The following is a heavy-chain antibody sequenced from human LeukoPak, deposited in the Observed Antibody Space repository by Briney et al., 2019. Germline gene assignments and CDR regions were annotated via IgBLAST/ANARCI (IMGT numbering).Heavy chain of an antibody. CDR2: IYTSGST. V-gene: IGHV4-61*02. CDR3: ASGPKAYYDSSGKYNWFDP. D-gene: IGHD3-22*01. CDR1: GGSISSDSYY. Sequence: SETLSLTCTVSGGSISSDSYYWSWIRQPAGKGLEWIGRIYTSGSTNYNLSLKSRVTISVDTSKNQFSLKLSSVTAADTAVYYCASGPKAYYDSSGKYNWFDPWGQGTLVTVSS. J-gene: IGHJ5*02.